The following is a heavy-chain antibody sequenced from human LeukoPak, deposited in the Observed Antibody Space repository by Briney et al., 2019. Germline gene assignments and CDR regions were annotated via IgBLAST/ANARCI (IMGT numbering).Heavy chain of an antibody. D-gene: IGHD3-22*01. V-gene: IGHV3-74*01. CDR1: GFSFRNYW. CDR2: INKDGTNT. CDR3: ARRALNYYDSSGYFYYYYMDV. Sequence: GGSLRLSCAASGFSFRNYWMHWVRQAPGKGLVWVSRINKDGTNTNYADSVKGRFTTSRDNAKNTLYLQMNSLRAEDTAVYYCARRALNYYDSSGYFYYYYMDVWGKGTTVTVSS. J-gene: IGHJ6*03.